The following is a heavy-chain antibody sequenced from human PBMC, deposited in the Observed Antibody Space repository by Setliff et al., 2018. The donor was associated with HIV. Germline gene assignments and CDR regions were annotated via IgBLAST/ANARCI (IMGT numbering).Heavy chain of an antibody. V-gene: IGHV4-4*09. CDR1: GASMGRHY. D-gene: IGHD6-13*01. J-gene: IGHJ3*02. Sequence: SETLSLTCTVSGASMGRHYWSWIRQPPGKGLEWIGYIYHSGSTHYNPSLNSRVAFSVDTSKNQFSLKLYSVTVADTAFYYCARADSSSWFFATFDIWGQGTMVTVSS. CDR3: ARADSSSWFFATFDI. CDR2: IYHSGST.